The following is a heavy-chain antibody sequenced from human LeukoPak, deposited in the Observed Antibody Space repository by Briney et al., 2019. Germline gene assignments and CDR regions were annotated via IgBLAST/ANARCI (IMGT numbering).Heavy chain of an antibody. CDR1: GFTFSSYG. J-gene: IGHJ4*02. CDR2: IWYDGSNK. Sequence: RPGRSLRLSCAASGFTFSSYGMHWVRQAPGKGLEWVAVIWYDGSNKYYADSVKGRFTISRDNSKNTLYLQMNSLGAEDTAVYYCARDHSSGWYSDYFDYWGQGTLVTVSS. V-gene: IGHV3-33*01. D-gene: IGHD6-19*01. CDR3: ARDHSSGWYSDYFDY.